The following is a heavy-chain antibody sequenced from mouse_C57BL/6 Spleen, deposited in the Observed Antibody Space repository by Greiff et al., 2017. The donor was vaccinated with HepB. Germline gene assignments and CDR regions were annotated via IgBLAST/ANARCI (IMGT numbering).Heavy chain of an antibody. V-gene: IGHV1-54*01. CDR1: GYAFTNYL. J-gene: IGHJ2*01. CDR2: INPGSGGT. CDR3: ARHGGY. Sequence: VQLQQSGAELVRPGTSVKVSCKASGYAFTNYLIEWVKQRPGQGLEWIGVINPGSGGTNYNEKFKGKATLTAAKFASTAYMQLSSLTSEPSAVFFCARHGGYWGQGSTLTVSS.